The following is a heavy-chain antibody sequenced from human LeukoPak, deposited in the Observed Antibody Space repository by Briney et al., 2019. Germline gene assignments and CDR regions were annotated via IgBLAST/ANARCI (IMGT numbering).Heavy chain of an antibody. V-gene: IGHV4-59*01. CDR3: ARDIVSSSGFDP. CDR1: GGSISSYY. J-gene: IGHJ5*02. D-gene: IGHD3-16*02. Sequence: SETLSLTCTVSGGSISSYYWSWLRQPPGKGLEWIGYIYYSGSTNYNPSLKSRVTISVDTSKNQFSLKLSSVTDADTAVYYCARDIVSSSGFDPWGQGTLVTVSS. CDR2: IYYSGST.